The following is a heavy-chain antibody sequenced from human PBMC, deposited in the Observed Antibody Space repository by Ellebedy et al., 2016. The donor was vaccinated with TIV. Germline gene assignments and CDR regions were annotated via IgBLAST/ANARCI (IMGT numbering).Heavy chain of an antibody. CDR1: GFTFSSYE. Sequence: GESLKISCAVSGFTFSSYEMNWVRQAPGKGLEWVSYISGSASVTAYADSVKGRFTISRDNARTPLYLQMNSLRVDDTAMYYCARSYGARTSGPWGQGTLVTVSS. CDR2: ISGSASVT. V-gene: IGHV3-48*03. D-gene: IGHD3-16*01. CDR3: ARSYGARTSGP. J-gene: IGHJ5*02.